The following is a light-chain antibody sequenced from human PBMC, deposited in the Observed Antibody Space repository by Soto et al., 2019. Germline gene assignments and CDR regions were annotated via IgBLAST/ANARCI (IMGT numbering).Light chain of an antibody. CDR1: QSVRSN. J-gene: IGKJ5*01. Sequence: ELVMRQSPATLSVSPGERVTLSCRASQSVRSNLAWYQQKPGQAPRLLIYGASTRATGLPARLSGSGSGTEFTLTISSLQSEDFAVYYCQQYNNWPLTFGQGTRLEIK. V-gene: IGKV3-15*01. CDR2: GAS. CDR3: QQYNNWPLT.